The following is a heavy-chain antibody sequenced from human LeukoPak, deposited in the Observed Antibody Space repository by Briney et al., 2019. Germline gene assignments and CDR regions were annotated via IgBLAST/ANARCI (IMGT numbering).Heavy chain of an antibody. D-gene: IGHD2-21*02. Sequence: SETLSVTCAVYGGSFSGYYWSWIRQPPGKGLEWIGEINRSGSTNYNPSLKSRVTISVDTSKNQFSLKLSSVTAADTAVYYCASTAYCGGDCYLGSDVAAFDIWGQGTMVTVSS. CDR1: GGSFSGYY. V-gene: IGHV4-34*01. J-gene: IGHJ3*02. CDR2: INRSGST. CDR3: ASTAYCGGDCYLGSDVAAFDI.